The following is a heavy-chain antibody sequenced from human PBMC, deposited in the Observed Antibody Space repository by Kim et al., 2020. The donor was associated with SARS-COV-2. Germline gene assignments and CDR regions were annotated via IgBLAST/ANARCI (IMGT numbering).Heavy chain of an antibody. V-gene: IGHV3-30*04. D-gene: IGHD5-18*01. CDR2: ISYDGSNK. J-gene: IGHJ4*03. CDR3: ARSHTAMVRSYFDY. Sequence: GGSLRLSCAASGFTFSSYAMHWVRQAPGKGLEWVAVISYDGSNKYYADSVKDRFTISRDNSKNTLYLQMNSLRAEDTAVYYCARSHTAMVRSYFDYWGQGTLVTVSS. CDR1: GFTFSSYA.